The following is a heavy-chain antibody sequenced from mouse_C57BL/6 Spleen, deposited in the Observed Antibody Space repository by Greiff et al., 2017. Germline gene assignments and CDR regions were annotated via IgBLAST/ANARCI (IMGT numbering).Heavy chain of an antibody. CDR2: IYPGDGDT. Sequence: QVQLQQSGAELVKPGASVKISCKASGYAFSSYWMNWVKQRPGKGLEWIGQIYPGDGDTNYNGRFKGKATLTADKSSSTAYIQLRSLASDDSAVYFCARGGRGAMDYWGQGTSVTVSS. CDR1: GYAFSSYW. CDR3: ARGGRGAMDY. V-gene: IGHV1-80*01. J-gene: IGHJ4*01. D-gene: IGHD3-3*01.